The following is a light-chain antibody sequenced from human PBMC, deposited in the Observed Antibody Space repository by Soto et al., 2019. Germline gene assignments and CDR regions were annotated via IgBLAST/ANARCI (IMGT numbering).Light chain of an antibody. V-gene: IGLV2-23*01. CDR2: EGS. CDR3: CSYAGSSTVV. Sequence: QSALTQPASVSGSPGQSITISCTGTSSDVGSYNLVSWYQQHPGKALKLMIYEGSKRPSGVSNRFSGSKSGNTASLTISGLQAEDEADYYCCSYAGSSTVVFGTGTKVTVL. J-gene: IGLJ1*01. CDR1: SSDVGSYNL.